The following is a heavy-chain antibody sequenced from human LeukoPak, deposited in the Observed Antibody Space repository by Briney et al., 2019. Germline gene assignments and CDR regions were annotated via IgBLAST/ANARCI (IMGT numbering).Heavy chain of an antibody. CDR2: ISSSGGTI. Sequence: PGGSLRLSCAASGFTFSSYTMNWVRQAPGKGLEWVSYISSSGGTIYYADSVKGRFTISRDNAENSLYPQMSSLRAEDTAVYYCARAVTGTHNWFDPWGQGTLVTVSS. CDR1: GFTFSSYT. CDR3: ARAVTGTHNWFDP. V-gene: IGHV3-48*01. D-gene: IGHD1-7*01. J-gene: IGHJ5*02.